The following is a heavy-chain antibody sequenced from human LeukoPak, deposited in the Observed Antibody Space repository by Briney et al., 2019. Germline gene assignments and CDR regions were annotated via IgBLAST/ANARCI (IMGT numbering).Heavy chain of an antibody. CDR2: INHSGST. D-gene: IGHD6-13*01. CDR3: ARFSSIAAAFDY. Sequence: SETLSLTCDVCGGSFSAYYWSCIRQPPGKGLEWIGEINHSGSTNYNPSLKSRVTISVDTSKNQFSLKLSSVTAADTAVYYCARFSSIAAAFDYWGQGTLVTVSS. CDR1: GGSFSAYY. J-gene: IGHJ4*02. V-gene: IGHV4-34*01.